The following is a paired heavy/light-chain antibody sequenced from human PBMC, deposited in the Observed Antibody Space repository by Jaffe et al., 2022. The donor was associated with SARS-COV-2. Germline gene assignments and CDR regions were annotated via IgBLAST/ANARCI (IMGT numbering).Heavy chain of an antibody. CDR2: MNPNDGST. Sequence: QVQLVQSGAEVKKPGASVKVSCKASGYTFTSFDLSWVRQASGQGLEWMGWMNPNDGSTGYSQEFQGRLTMTRNTSINTAYMELRSLTSEDTAIYFCARDLKYGTPGGSWGQGTLVTVSS. J-gene: IGHJ5*02. V-gene: IGHV1-8*01. CDR1: GYTFTSFD. CDR3: ARDLKYGTPGGS. D-gene: IGHD1-1*01.
Light chain of an antibody. CDR3: ATWDDSLSDLYV. J-gene: IGLJ1*01. CDR1: SSNIGSNT. V-gene: IGLV1-44*01. Sequence: QSVLTQPPSASGTPGQRVTVSCSGDSSNIGSNTVNWYQCLPGAAPKLLIYSDDQRPSGVPDRFSASKSGTSASLAISGLQSEDEADYYCATWDDSLSDLYVFGTGTKVTVL. CDR2: SDD.